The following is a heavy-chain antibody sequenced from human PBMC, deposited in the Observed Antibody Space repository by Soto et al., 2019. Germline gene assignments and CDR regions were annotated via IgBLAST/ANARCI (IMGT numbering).Heavy chain of an antibody. J-gene: IGHJ4*02. D-gene: IGHD3-10*01. CDR2: ISGSGGST. V-gene: IGHV3-23*01. CDR1: GFTFSSYG. Sequence: PGGSLRLSCAASGFTFSSYGMSWVRRAPGKGLEWVSSISGSGGSTYYADSVKGRFTISRDNSKNTLYLQVNSLRAEDTAVYYCSKAGHYHGSVSYFPFDDWGQGTLVTVSS. CDR3: SKAGHYHGSVSYFPFDD.